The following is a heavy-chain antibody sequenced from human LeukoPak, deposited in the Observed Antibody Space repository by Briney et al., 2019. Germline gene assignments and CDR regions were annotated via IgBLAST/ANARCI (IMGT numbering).Heavy chain of an antibody. D-gene: IGHD2-21*02. Sequence: GGSLRLSCAASGFTFSSYAMHWVRQAPGKGLEWVAVISYDGSNKYYADSVKGRFTISRDNSKNTLYLQINSLRAEDTAVYYCARDFDETDGKHYWGQGTLVTVSS. CDR1: GFTFSSYA. J-gene: IGHJ4*02. CDR3: ARDFDETDGKHY. V-gene: IGHV3-30-3*01. CDR2: ISYDGSNK.